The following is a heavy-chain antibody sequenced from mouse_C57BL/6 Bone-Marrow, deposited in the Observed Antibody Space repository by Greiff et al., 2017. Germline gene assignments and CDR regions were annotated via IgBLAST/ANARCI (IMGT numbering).Heavy chain of an antibody. CDR2: ISSGGSYT. J-gene: IGHJ3*01. V-gene: IGHV5-4*03. CDR3: ARYYYGSMFAY. Sequence: EVKLEESGGDLVKPGGSLKLSCAASGFTFSSYGMSWVRQTPDKRLEWVATISSGGSYTYYPDNVKGRFTISRDNAKNNLYLQMSHLTSEDTAMYYCARYYYGSMFAYWGQGTLVTVSA. D-gene: IGHD1-1*01. CDR1: GFTFSSYG.